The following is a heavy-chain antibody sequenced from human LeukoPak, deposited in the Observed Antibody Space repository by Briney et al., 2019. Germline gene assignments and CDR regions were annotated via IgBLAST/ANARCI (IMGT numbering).Heavy chain of an antibody. J-gene: IGHJ3*02. D-gene: IGHD2-15*01. CDR2: INSDGSST. CDR1: GFTFSSYW. Sequence: ARSLTLSCAASGFTFSSYWLHWVRQAPGKGLVWVARINSDGSSTNYAASVNGRFITSKANTKKNLHLQMNSLSAEDTAVYYCALMPGYCSGGSCRNHACDIWAQGTMVPVSS. CDR3: ALMPGYCSGGSCRNHACDI. V-gene: IGHV3-74*01.